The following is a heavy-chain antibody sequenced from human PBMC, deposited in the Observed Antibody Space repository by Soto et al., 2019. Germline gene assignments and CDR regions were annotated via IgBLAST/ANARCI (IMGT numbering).Heavy chain of an antibody. CDR3: ATVDDSSYSSSWPRFDY. V-gene: IGHV1-69*02. J-gene: IGHJ4*02. D-gene: IGHD6-13*01. CDR1: GGTFSSYT. CDR2: IIPILGIA. Sequence: SVKVSCKASGGTFSSYTISWVRQAPGQGLEWMGRIIPILGIANYAQKFQGRVTITADKSTSTAYMELSSLRSEDTAVYYCATVDDSSYSSSWPRFDYWGQGTLVTSPQ.